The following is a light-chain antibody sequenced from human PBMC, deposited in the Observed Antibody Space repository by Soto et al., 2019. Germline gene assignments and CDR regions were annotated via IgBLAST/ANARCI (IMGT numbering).Light chain of an antibody. CDR1: QSISSW. V-gene: IGKV1-5*03. CDR2: KVS. CDR3: QQYNSFIWT. J-gene: IGKJ1*01. Sequence: DIQMTQSPSTLSASVGDRVTIICRASQSISSWLAWYQQKPGKAPKLLISKVSNLDSGVPSRFSGSGSGTEFNLTISSLQPEDFATYYCQQYNSFIWTFGRGTKVDIK.